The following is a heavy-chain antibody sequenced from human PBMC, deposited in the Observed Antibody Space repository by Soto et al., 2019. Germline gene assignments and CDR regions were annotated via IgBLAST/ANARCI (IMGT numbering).Heavy chain of an antibody. D-gene: IGHD3-3*01. J-gene: IGHJ4*02. CDR2: INHSGST. CDR1: GGSFSGYY. V-gene: IGHV4-34*01. CDR3: ARGRDYDFWSGYYRGGGFDY. Sequence: SETLSLTCAVYGGSFSGYYWSWIRQPPGRGLEWIGEINHSGSTNYNPSLKSRVTISVDTSKNQFSLKLSSVTAADTAVYYCARGRDYDFWSGYYRGGGFDYWGQGTLVTVSS.